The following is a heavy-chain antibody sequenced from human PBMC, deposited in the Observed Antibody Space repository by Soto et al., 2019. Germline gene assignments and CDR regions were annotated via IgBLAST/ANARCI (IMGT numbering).Heavy chain of an antibody. CDR1: GGTFSSYA. Sequence: GASVKVSCKASGGTFSSYAISWVRQAPGQGLEWMGGIIPIFGTANYAQKFQGRVTITADESTSTAYMELSSLRSEDTAVYYCARDDIAAPPNGRAFDIWGQGTMVTVSS. CDR3: ARDDIAAPPNGRAFDI. D-gene: IGHD6-13*01. CDR2: IIPIFGTA. V-gene: IGHV1-69*13. J-gene: IGHJ3*02.